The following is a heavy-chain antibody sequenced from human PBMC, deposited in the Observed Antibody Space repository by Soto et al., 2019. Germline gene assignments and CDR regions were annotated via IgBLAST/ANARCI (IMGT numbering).Heavy chain of an antibody. CDR1: GGSISNYY. CDR3: ARVRDWFDP. J-gene: IGHJ5*02. Sequence: SETLSLTCIVSGGSISNYYWTWIRQPPGKGLEWIGYIYYSGSTNYNPSLKSRVTISVDTSKNQFSLRLTSVTAADTAVYYCARVRDWFDPWGQGTLVTVSS. D-gene: IGHD3-3*01. V-gene: IGHV4-59*12. CDR2: IYYSGST.